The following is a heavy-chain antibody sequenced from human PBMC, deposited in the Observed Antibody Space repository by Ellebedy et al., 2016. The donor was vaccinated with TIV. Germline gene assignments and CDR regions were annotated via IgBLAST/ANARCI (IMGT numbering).Heavy chain of an antibody. CDR3: TTGRSHWFSLDY. Sequence: GESLKISXAASGFTFVNAWMNWVRQAPGRGLEWVGRIKSEADGGATDFAAFLRGRFAISRDDSQNTLYLQLNSLKPEDTAVYYCTTGRSHWFSLDYWGQGTLVTVPS. V-gene: IGHV3-15*01. CDR2: IKSEADGGAT. D-gene: IGHD2-15*01. J-gene: IGHJ4*02. CDR1: GFTFVNAW.